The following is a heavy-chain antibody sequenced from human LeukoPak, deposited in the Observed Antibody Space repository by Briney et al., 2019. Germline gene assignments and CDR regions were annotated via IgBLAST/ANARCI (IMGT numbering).Heavy chain of an antibody. D-gene: IGHD5-12*01. J-gene: IGHJ4*02. V-gene: IGHV3-7*01. CDR2: IKQDGSEK. CDR1: GFTFSNFG. Sequence: PGGSLRLSCAASGFTFSNFGIHWVRQAPGKGLEWVANIKQDGSEKYYVDSVKGRFTISRDNAKNSLYLQMNSLRAEDTAVYYCARVRYSGYDYCYFDYWGQGTLVTVSS. CDR3: ARVRYSGYDYCYFDY.